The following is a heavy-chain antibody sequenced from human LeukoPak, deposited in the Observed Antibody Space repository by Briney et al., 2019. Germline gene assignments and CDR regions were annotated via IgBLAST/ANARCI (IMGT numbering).Heavy chain of an antibody. CDR3: ARGRWSYAFDI. CDR1: GGSFSGYY. J-gene: IGHJ3*02. CDR2: IYYSGST. V-gene: IGHV4-59*01. Sequence: PSETLSLTCAVYGGSFSGYYWSWIRQPPGKGLEWIGYIYYSGSTNYNPSLKGRVTISVDTSKNQFSLKLSSVTAADTAVYYCARGRWSYAFDIWGQGTMVTVSS. D-gene: IGHD6-13*01.